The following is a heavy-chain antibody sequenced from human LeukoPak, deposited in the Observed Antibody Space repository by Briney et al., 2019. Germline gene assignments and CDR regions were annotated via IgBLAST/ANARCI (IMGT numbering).Heavy chain of an antibody. CDR2: ISSDSTTI. Sequence: GGSLRLPCVASEFTFNSYNMNWVRQAPGKGLEWVSYISSDSTTIFYADSVKGRFTISRDNVKNSLFLQLNSLRDEDTAVYYCARDEDAFGGQGTLVTVSS. V-gene: IGHV3-48*02. CDR3: ARDEDAF. J-gene: IGHJ4*02. CDR1: EFTFNSYN.